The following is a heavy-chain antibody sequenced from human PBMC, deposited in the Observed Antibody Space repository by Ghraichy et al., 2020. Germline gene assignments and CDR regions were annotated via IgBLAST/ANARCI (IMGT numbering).Heavy chain of an antibody. Sequence: GGSLRLSCAASGFTFKNYGMHWVRQAPGKGLEWVALISFDGYNKYYADSVKGRFTISRDNSKNTLYLEMNSLRAEDTAVYYCASLFCSSTTCYMEYDLSEVFDIWGHGTMVTVSS. CDR1: GFTFKNYG. CDR2: ISFDGYNK. J-gene: IGHJ3*02. D-gene: IGHD2-2*01. V-gene: IGHV3-30*03. CDR3: ASLFCSSTTCYMEYDLSEVFDI.